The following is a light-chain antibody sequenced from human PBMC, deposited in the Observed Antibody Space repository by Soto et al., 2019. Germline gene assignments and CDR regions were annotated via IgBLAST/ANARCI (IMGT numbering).Light chain of an antibody. J-gene: IGKJ4*01. CDR3: QHYNIWPHMLA. V-gene: IGKV3-15*01. CDR1: QSVSSN. CDR2: GAS. Sequence: EIVMTQSPATLSVSPGERATLSCRASQSVSSNLAWYQQKPGQAPTLLIFGASARATGIPARFSGSGSGTEFTLTISSLQSEDFAVYYCQHYNIWPHMLAFGGGTKVEI.